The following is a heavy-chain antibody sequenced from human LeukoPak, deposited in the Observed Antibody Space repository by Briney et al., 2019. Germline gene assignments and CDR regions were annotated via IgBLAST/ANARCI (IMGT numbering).Heavy chain of an antibody. J-gene: IGHJ3*01. D-gene: IGHD2-2*01. CDR2: IYYGGTT. CDR1: GVSMNSYY. CDR3: ARDTSWAGYDAYEG. V-gene: IGHV4-59*13. Sequence: PSETLSLTCNVSGVSMNSYYWSWIRQPPGEGLEWIGHIYYGGTTNYNPSLRGRVTISRDSSNNQFSLKLSAVTAADTAMYYCARDTSWAGYDAYEGWGQGTMVTVSS.